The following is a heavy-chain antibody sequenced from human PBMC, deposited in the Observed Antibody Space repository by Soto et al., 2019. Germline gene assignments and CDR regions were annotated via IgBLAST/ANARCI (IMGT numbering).Heavy chain of an antibody. J-gene: IGHJ6*02. CDR2: IYYSGST. CDR3: ARDGYSRPPDV. CDR1: GGSISSYY. Sequence: SETLSLTCTVSGGSISSYYWSWIRQPPGKGLEWIGYIYYSGSTNYNPSLKSRVTISVDTSKNQFSLKLSSVTAADTALYYCARDGYSRPPDVWGQGTTVTVSS. D-gene: IGHD6-13*01. V-gene: IGHV4-59*01.